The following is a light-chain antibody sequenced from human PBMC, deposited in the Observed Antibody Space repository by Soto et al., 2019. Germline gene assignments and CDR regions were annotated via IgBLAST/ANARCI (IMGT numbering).Light chain of an antibody. V-gene: IGKV3-11*01. J-gene: IGKJ5*01. CDR1: QYINTR. CDR2: DAS. Sequence: ENVLTQSPATLSSFPVDTVTLSCSSSQYINTRLAWYQHRPGQAPRLLIYDASNRATGIPARFSGSGSGTDFTLTISSLEPEDFAVYYCQQRSNWPSITFGQGTRLEIK. CDR3: QQRSNWPSIT.